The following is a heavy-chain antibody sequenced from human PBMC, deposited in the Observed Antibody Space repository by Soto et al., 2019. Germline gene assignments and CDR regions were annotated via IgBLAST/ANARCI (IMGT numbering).Heavy chain of an antibody. CDR1: GYTFTSYH. Sequence: QVQLVQSGAEVKKPGASVKISCKTSGYTFTSYHISWVRQAPGQGLEWMGWISAYHTNTNYAQKLQGRVTTNTDTLTGRAYMEPRSLRSDDPSVYYSARDTPPTDYWGQGTLVTVSS. CDR3: ARDTPPTDY. CDR2: ISAYHTNT. V-gene: IGHV1-18*01. J-gene: IGHJ4*02.